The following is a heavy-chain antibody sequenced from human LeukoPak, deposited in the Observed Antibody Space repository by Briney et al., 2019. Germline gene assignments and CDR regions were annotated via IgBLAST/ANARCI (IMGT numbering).Heavy chain of an antibody. J-gene: IGHJ4*02. CDR2: ISWNSGSI. CDR1: GFTFDDYA. D-gene: IGHD6-19*01. Sequence: GGSLRLSCAASGFTFDDYAMHWVRQAPGKGLEWVSGISWNSGSIGYADSVKGRFTISRDNARNSLYLQMNSLRAEDTAVYYCARDVSGWSGYWGQGTLVTVSS. V-gene: IGHV3-9*01. CDR3: ARDVSGWSGY.